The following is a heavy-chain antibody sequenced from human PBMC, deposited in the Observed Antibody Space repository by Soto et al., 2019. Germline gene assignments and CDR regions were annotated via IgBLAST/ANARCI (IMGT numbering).Heavy chain of an antibody. V-gene: IGHV1-8*02. CDR3: AREVVEVASIRLDP. Sequence: QVQLVQSGAEVRTPGSSLTVSCKAIGFAFTPNDIPWVRQAPGQRLEWMGGMNGNTDRTESAAEFEGRLLMTWNTSKSTAHLELTGLTSKYTAVYYCAREVVEVASIRLDPWGQGTHVTVS. J-gene: IGHJ5*02. D-gene: IGHD3-3*01. CDR1: GFAFTPND. CDR2: MNGNTDRT.